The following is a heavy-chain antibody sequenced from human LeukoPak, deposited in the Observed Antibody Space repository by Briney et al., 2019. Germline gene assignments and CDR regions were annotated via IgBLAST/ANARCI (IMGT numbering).Heavy chain of an antibody. CDR2: MYPGDSET. V-gene: IGHV5-51*01. Sequence: GESLKISCKGSGYGFTSYWIGWVRQLPGKGLEWMGIMYPGDSETRYSPSFQSQVTISADKSISTAYLQWSSLKASDTAMYYCATTLYSGIYGDAFDIWGQGTMVTVSS. CDR1: GYGFTSYW. CDR3: ATTLYSGIYGDAFDI. J-gene: IGHJ3*02. D-gene: IGHD1-26*01.